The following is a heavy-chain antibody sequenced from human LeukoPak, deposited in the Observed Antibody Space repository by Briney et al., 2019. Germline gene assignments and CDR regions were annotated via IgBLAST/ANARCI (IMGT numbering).Heavy chain of an antibody. CDR3: ARYHRGSYYFDY. CDR1: GASISSYY. J-gene: IGHJ4*02. Sequence: RTSETLSLTCTVSGASISSYYWSWIRQPPGKGLEWIGYIYYSGSINYNPSLKSRVTISVDTSKNQLSLKLSSVTAADTAVYYCARYHRGSYYFDYWGQGTLVTVSS. V-gene: IGHV4-59*01. CDR2: IYYSGSI. D-gene: IGHD1-26*01.